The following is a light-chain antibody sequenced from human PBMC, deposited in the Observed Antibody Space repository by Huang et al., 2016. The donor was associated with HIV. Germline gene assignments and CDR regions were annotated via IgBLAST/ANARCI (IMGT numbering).Light chain of an antibody. CDR3: QQYDSSQGIS. Sequence: ATVSYRVSQTIKNIYLAWYQQKPGQGPRLLIYGASSRATDIPDRFSGSGSGTDFTLTINRLEPEDFAVYYCQQYDSSQGISFGQGTRLEMK. CDR2: GAS. V-gene: IGKV3-20*01. J-gene: IGKJ5*01. CDR1: QTIKNIY.